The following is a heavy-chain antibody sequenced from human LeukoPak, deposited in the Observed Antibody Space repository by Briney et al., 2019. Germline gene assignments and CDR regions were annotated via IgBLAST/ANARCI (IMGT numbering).Heavy chain of an antibody. D-gene: IGHD6-19*01. CDR1: GDSISNYY. CDR2: IYNRGST. V-gene: IGHV4-59*01. Sequence: SETLSLTCTVSGDSISNYYWSWIRQSPGKELEWIGYIYNRGSTIYNPSLKSRVTISTDTSKNQFSLRLTSVTAADTAVYYCARAEKAVTGTLDSWGQGTLITVSS. J-gene: IGHJ4*02. CDR3: ARAEKAVTGTLDS.